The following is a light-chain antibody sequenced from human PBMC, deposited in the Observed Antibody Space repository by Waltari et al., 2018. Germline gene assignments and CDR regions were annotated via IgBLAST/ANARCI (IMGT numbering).Light chain of an antibody. CDR1: QSVSANY. CDR2: DAS. CDR3: QQYGSTLYT. J-gene: IGKJ2*01. V-gene: IGKV3-20*01. Sequence: ENVLTQSPDTLSLSPGERATLSCRASQSVSANYVAWYQQKPGQAPRLLIYDASNRATGIPDRFSGSGSGTDFTLIISRLEPEDSAVYYCQQYGSTLYTFGQGTKLEI.